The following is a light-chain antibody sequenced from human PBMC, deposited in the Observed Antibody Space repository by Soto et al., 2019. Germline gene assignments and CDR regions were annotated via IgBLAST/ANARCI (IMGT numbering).Light chain of an antibody. CDR1: QSVSTD. V-gene: IGKV3-15*01. CDR3: QQYMSYS. Sequence: EIVMTQSPATLSVSLGERATLSCRASQSVSTDLAWYQQKPGQAPRLLIFGASTRATGIPARFSGSGSGTEFTLTISSLQPDDFATYYCQQYMSYSFGQGTKVDIK. J-gene: IGKJ1*01. CDR2: GAS.